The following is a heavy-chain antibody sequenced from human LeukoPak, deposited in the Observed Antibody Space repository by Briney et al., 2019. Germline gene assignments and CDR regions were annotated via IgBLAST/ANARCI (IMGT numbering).Heavy chain of an antibody. D-gene: IGHD3-22*01. J-gene: IGHJ4*02. CDR1: GGTFSSYA. CDR2: IIPIFGTA. CDR3: ARDYDSSGYYPD. V-gene: IGHV1-69*01. Sequence: SVKVSCKASGGTFSSYAISWVRQAPGQGLEWMGGIIPIFGTANYPQKFQGGVTITADESTSTAYMELSSLRSEDTAVYYCARDYDSSGYYPDWGQGTLVTVSS.